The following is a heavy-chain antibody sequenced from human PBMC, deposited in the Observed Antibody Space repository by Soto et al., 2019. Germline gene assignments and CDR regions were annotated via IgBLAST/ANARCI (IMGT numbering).Heavy chain of an antibody. J-gene: IGHJ3*02. Sequence: GGSLRLSCAACGFTFDDYAMHWVRQAPGKGLEWVSGISWNSGSIGYADSVKGRFTISRDNAKNSLYLQMNSLRAEDTALYYCAKDYYGSGSLIGDFDIWGQGTMVTASS. V-gene: IGHV3-9*01. CDR3: AKDYYGSGSLIGDFDI. CDR1: GFTFDDYA. CDR2: ISWNSGSI. D-gene: IGHD3-10*01.